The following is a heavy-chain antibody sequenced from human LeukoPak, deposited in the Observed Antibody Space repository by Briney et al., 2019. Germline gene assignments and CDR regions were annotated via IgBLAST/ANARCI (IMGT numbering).Heavy chain of an antibody. V-gene: IGHV3-48*03. Sequence: GGSLRLSCAASGFTFSSYEMNWVRQAPGKGLEWVSYISSSGSTIYYADSVKGRFTISRDNAKNSLYLQMNSLRAEDTAVYYRAREVGAVAGGFDYWGQGTLVTVSS. CDR1: GFTFSSYE. CDR2: ISSSGSTI. D-gene: IGHD6-19*01. J-gene: IGHJ4*02. CDR3: AREVGAVAGGFDY.